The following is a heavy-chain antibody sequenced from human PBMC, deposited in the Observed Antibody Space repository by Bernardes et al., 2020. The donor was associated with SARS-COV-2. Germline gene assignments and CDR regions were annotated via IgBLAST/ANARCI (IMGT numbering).Heavy chain of an antibody. V-gene: IGHV3-23*01. CDR3: AKQYTVMVLLPRGPFDY. D-gene: IGHD5-18*01. Sequence: GWSLRLSCAASGFTFSSYAMSWVRQAPGKGLEWVSGISGSGGSTYYADSVKGRFTISRDNSKNTLYLQMNSLRAEDTAVYYCAKQYTVMVLLPRGPFDYWGQGTLVTVSS. J-gene: IGHJ4*02. CDR1: GFTFSSYA. CDR2: ISGSGGST.